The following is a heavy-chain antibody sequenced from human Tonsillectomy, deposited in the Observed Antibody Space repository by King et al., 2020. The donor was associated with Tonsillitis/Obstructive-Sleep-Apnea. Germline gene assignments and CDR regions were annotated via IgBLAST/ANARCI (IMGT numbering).Heavy chain of an antibody. CDR1: GFAVSSNY. J-gene: IGHJ3*02. D-gene: IGHD6-13*01. CDR2: IYSGGST. CDR3: ASDARYSSNWYAAFDI. Sequence: VQLVESGGGLIQPGGSLRLSCAASGFAVSSNYMSWVRQAPGKGLEWVSVIYSGGSTYYADSVKGRFTISRDNSKNTVYLQMNSLRVEDTAWYYCASDARYSSNWYAAFDIWGQGTMVTVSS. V-gene: IGHV3-53*01.